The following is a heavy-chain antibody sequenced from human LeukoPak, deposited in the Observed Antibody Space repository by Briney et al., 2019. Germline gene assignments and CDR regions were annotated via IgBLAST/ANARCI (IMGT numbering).Heavy chain of an antibody. V-gene: IGHV3-30*18. Sequence: PGGSLRLSCAASGFTFSTYWMSWVRQAPGKGLEWVAGISYDRSNKYYADSVKGRFTISRDNSKNTLYLQMNSLRTEDTAVYYCAKDISGRGYTYGPFDYWGQGTLGTVSS. CDR2: ISYDRSNK. D-gene: IGHD5-18*01. CDR1: GFTFSTYW. J-gene: IGHJ4*02. CDR3: AKDISGRGYTYGPFDY.